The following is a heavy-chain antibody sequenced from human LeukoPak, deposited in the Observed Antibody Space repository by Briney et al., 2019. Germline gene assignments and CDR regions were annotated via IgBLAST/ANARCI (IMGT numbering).Heavy chain of an antibody. CDR2: IYTGGNT. J-gene: IGHJ4*02. D-gene: IGHD3-22*01. V-gene: IGHV3-53*01. CDR1: GFTVDSNY. CDR3: ARGDDSGYYDYFDY. Sequence: GGSLRLSCAASGFTVDSNYLSWVRQAPGKGLEWVSTIYTGGNTYYAASVKGRFTISRDFPKNTVFLHMNSLRAEDTAMYYCARGDDSGYYDYFDYWGQGALVTVSS.